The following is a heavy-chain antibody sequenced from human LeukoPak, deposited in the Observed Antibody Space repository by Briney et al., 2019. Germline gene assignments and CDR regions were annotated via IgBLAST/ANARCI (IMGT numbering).Heavy chain of an antibody. CDR1: GFTVSSIH. Sequence: GGSLRLSCAASGFTVSSIHMVWVRQAPGKGLEWVSVTYTGGNSYYADSVKGRFTISRDNSENKLYLQMNSLRADDTAIYYCAKAGATAWTAVDYWGQGTLVTVSS. CDR3: AKAGATAWTAVDY. D-gene: IGHD6-25*01. V-gene: IGHV3-53*01. CDR2: TYTGGNS. J-gene: IGHJ4*02.